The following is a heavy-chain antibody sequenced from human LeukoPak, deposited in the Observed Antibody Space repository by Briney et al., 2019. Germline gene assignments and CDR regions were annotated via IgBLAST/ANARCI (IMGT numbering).Heavy chain of an antibody. D-gene: IGHD2-8*01. CDR3: ARAGTYCTNGVCYPNWFDP. CDR2: INHSGST. J-gene: IGHJ5*02. CDR1: GGSFSGYY. Sequence: PSETLSLTCAVYGGSFSGYYWSWIRQPPGKGLEWIGEINHSGSTNYNPSLKSRVTISVDTSKNQFSLKLSSVTAADTAVYYCARAGTYCTNGVCYPNWFDPWGQGTLVTVSS. V-gene: IGHV4-34*01.